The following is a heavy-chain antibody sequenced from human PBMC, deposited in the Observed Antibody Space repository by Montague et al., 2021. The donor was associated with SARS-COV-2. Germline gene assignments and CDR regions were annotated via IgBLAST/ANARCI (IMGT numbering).Heavy chain of an antibody. V-gene: IGHV3-48*03. D-gene: IGHD3-16*02. J-gene: IGHJ3*02. CDR2: IGTSAYTT. CDR1: GFTFSNYD. Sequence: SLRLSCAASGFTFSNYDMNWVRQAPGKGPEWISYIGTSAYTTSYAGSVKGRFTISRDNGKNSLYLRMNSLRVEDTAVYYCTRDYRSIVGDGLDIWGQGTKVTVSS. CDR3: TRDYRSIVGDGLDI.